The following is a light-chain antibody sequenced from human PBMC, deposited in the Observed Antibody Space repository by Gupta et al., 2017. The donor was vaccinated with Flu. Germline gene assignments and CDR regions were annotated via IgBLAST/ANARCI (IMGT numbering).Light chain of an antibody. J-gene: IGKJ2*02. V-gene: IGKV1-27*01. CDR1: QRISNY. CDR2: CAS. CDR3: QHANRAPRT. Sequence: DIQMTQSPSSLSASVGDRGTGTCQANQRISNYLAWYQQKPGKVPKLLIFCASNLQSGVPARFSGSGSGTDFTLTISSVQPEDVATYYCQHANRAPRTFGQGTKVEIK.